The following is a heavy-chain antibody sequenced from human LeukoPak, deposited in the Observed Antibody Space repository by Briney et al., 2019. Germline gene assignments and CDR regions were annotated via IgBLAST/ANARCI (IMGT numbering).Heavy chain of an antibody. CDR3: AAFLLQQINVFDI. D-gene: IGHD1-1*01. CDR2: IYHSGST. Sequence: SGTLSLTCVVSGGSISSSNWWSWVRQPPEKGLEWIGEIYHSGSTNYNPSLKSRVTISVDKSKNQFSLKLSSVTAADTAVYYCAAFLLQQINVFDIWGQGTMVTVSS. J-gene: IGHJ3*02. V-gene: IGHV4-4*02. CDR1: GGSISSSNW.